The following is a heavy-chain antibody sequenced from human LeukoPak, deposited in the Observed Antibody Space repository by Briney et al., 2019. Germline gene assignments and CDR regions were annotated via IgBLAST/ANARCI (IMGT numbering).Heavy chain of an antibody. J-gene: IGHJ4*02. CDR1: GDTCTRYG. CDR3: ARVARTTGTTDFDY. Sequence: GASVEVSCKASGDTCTRYGISWVRQAPGQGLEWMGWISTYNGHTKYAQKLQGRVTMTTDTSTTTAYMELRSLTSDDTAVYYCARVARTTGTTDFDYWGQGTLVTVSS. V-gene: IGHV1-18*04. CDR2: ISTYNGHT. D-gene: IGHD1-1*01.